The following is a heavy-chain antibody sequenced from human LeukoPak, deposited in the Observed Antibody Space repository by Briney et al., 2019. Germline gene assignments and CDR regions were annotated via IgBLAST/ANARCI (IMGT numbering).Heavy chain of an antibody. Sequence: GGSLRLSCAASGFTFDHFAMHWVRQAPGKGLEWVSLISGDGADTYYADFVKGRFTVSRDNNKNSLYLQMNSLRTEDTALYYCAKDWMGFYFDFWGLGALVTVSS. CDR3: AKDWMGFYFDF. V-gene: IGHV3-43*02. J-gene: IGHJ4*02. D-gene: IGHD2-2*03. CDR2: ISGDGADT. CDR1: GFTFDHFA.